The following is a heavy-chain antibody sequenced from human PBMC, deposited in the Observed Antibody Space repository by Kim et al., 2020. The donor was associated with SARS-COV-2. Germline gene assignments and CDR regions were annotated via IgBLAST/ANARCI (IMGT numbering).Heavy chain of an antibody. V-gene: IGHV1-46*01. Sequence: STSDAHKYQCRVTMTRDTSTSTVYMELSSLRSEDTAVYYCARDKYGTADYWGQGTLVTVSS. D-gene: IGHD4-17*01. CDR2: ST. CDR3: ARDKYGTADY. J-gene: IGHJ4*02.